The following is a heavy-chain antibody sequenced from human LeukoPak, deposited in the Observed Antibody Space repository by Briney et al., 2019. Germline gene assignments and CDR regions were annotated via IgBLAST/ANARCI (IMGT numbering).Heavy chain of an antibody. CDR2: ISDSSSTT. J-gene: IGHJ4*02. V-gene: IGHV3-48*01. CDR1: GFTFSTYN. CDR3: AKATGTLGN. Sequence: GGSLRLSCAASGFTFSTYNIHWVRQAPGKGLEWVSYISDSSSTTYYADSVKGRFTISRDNSKNTLYLQMNSLTAEDTAIYYCAKATGTLGNWGQGTLVTVSS. D-gene: IGHD1-1*01.